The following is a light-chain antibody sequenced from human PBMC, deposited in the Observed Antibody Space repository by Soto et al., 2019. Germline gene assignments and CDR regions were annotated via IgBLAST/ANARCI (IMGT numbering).Light chain of an antibody. Sequence: EIVLTQSPATLSLSPGERATLSCRASQSVRSYLAWYQQKPGQAPRLLIYDASNRATGIPARFSGSGSGTDFTLTISSLEPEDSAVYYCQQRSTWLTFGGGTKVEIK. CDR1: QSVRSY. V-gene: IGKV3-11*01. CDR2: DAS. CDR3: QQRSTWLT. J-gene: IGKJ4*01.